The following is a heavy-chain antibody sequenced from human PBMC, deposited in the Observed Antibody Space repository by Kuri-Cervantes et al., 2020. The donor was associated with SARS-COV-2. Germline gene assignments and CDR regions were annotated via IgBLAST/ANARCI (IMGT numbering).Heavy chain of an antibody. CDR3: AREGHCSSISCTPYSYYYYGMDV. J-gene: IGHJ6*02. D-gene: IGHD2-2*01. CDR1: EVTVSSYV. Sequence: GESLKISFAASEVTVSSYVMHWVRQAPGKGLEWVAVIWYDGSNKYYADSVKGRFTISRDNSKNTLYLQMNSLRAEDTAVYYCAREGHCSSISCTPYSYYYYGMDVWGQGTTVTVSS. CDR2: IWYDGSNK. V-gene: IGHV3-33*01.